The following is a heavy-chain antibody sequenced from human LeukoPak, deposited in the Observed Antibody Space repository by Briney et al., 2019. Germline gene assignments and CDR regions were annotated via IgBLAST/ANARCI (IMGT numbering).Heavy chain of an antibody. CDR2: IYYSGRT. D-gene: IGHD3-22*01. CDR1: GDSISSSNW. Sequence: SGTLSLTCAVSGDSISSSNWWSWIRQPPGKGLEWIGSIYYSGRTYYNPSLKSRVTISIDTSKNQFSLKLSSVTAADTAVYYCATDSWSRDAFDIWGQGTMVTVSS. CDR3: ATDSWSRDAFDI. J-gene: IGHJ3*02. V-gene: IGHV4-4*02.